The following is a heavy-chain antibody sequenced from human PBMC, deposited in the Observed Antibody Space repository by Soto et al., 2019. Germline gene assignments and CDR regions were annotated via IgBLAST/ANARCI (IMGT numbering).Heavy chain of an antibody. CDR2: IYTSGST. V-gene: IGHV4-4*07. CDR1: CCSISRYY. CDR3: ARDFSLGVAVAGSGFDY. D-gene: IGHD6-19*01. J-gene: IGHJ4*02. Sequence: SETLSLTCTLSCCSISRYYWSWIRQPAGKGLEWIGRIYTSGSTNYNPSLKSRVTMSVDTSKNQFSLQLNSVTPEDTAVYYCARDFSLGVAVAGSGFDYWGEGTLVTSPQ.